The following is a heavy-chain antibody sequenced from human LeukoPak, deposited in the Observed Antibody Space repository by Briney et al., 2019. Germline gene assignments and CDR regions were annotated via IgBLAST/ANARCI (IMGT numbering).Heavy chain of an antibody. V-gene: IGHV4-59*01. Sequence: KPSETLSLTCTVSGGSISSYYWSWIRQPPGKGLEWIGYIYYSGSTNYNPSLKSRVTIPVDTSKNQFSLKLSSVTAGDTAVYYCARDHGYSYDLVHYYYYMDVWGKGTTVMVSS. D-gene: IGHD5-18*01. CDR2: IYYSGST. CDR3: ARDHGYSYDLVHYYYYMDV. J-gene: IGHJ6*03. CDR1: GGSISSYY.